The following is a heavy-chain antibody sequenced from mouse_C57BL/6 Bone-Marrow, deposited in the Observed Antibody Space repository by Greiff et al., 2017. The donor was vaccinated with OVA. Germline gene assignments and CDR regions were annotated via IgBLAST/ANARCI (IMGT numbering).Heavy chain of an antibody. CDR3: ARSSYYYGSSYRCAY. D-gene: IGHD1-1*01. V-gene: IGHV1-81*01. CDR2: IYPRSGNT. J-gene: IGHJ3*01. CDR1: GYTFTSYG. Sequence: VQLQESGAELARPGASVKLSCKASGYTFTSYGISWVKQRTGQGLEWIGEIYPRSGNTYYNEKFKGKATLTADKSSSTAYMELRSLTSEDSAVYFCARSSYYYGSSYRCAYWGKGTLVTVSA.